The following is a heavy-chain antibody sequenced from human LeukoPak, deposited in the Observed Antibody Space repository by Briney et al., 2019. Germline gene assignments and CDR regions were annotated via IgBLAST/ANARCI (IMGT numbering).Heavy chain of an antibody. CDR2: INPSGGST. Sequence: ASVKVSCKASGHTLTSYAIHWVRQAPGQGLEWMGIINPSGGSTSYAQKFQGRVTMTRDTSTSTVYMELSSLRSEDTAVYYCARASISSGYPYWGQGTLVTVSS. V-gene: IGHV1-46*01. D-gene: IGHD3-22*01. CDR3: ARASISSGYPY. J-gene: IGHJ4*02. CDR1: GHTLTSYA.